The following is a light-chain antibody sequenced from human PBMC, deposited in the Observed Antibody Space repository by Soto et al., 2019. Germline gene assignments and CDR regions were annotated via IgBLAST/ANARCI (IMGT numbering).Light chain of an antibody. V-gene: IGKV1-5*01. CDR2: DAS. Sequence: DIQMTQSPSTLSASVGDRVTITCRASQSISSCLAWYKQKPGKAPKLLIYDASSLESGVPSRFSGSGSGTQFTLSISSLQPDDFATYYCQQYNSYSCTFGQGTKVEIK. J-gene: IGKJ1*01. CDR3: QQYNSYSCT. CDR1: QSISSC.